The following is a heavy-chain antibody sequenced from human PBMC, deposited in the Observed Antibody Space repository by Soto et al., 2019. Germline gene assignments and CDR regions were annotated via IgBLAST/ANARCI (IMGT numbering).Heavy chain of an antibody. J-gene: IGHJ4*02. Sequence: SLRLSCAASGFTFDDYAMHWVRQAPGKGLEWVSGFSWNSGSIGYADSVKGRFSISRDNAKNYLYLQMNNPGAEDTSLYYCAKGGSSGWLYYFDYWGQGTLVTVSS. V-gene: IGHV3-9*01. D-gene: IGHD6-19*01. CDR3: AKGGSSGWLYYFDY. CDR2: FSWNSGSI. CDR1: GFTFDDYA.